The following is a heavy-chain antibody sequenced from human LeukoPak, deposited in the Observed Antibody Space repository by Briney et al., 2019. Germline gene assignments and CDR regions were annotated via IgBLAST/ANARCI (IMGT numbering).Heavy chain of an antibody. CDR1: GFTLSSYG. Sequence: GGSLRLSCAASGFTLSSYGVHWVRQAPGKGLEWVAVISYDGSNKYYADSVKGRFTISRDNSKNTLYLQMNSLRAEDTAVYYCAKSSYRAYGDDAFDIWGQGTMVTVSS. D-gene: IGHD3-10*01. CDR2: ISYDGSNK. J-gene: IGHJ3*02. V-gene: IGHV3-30*18. CDR3: AKSSYRAYGDDAFDI.